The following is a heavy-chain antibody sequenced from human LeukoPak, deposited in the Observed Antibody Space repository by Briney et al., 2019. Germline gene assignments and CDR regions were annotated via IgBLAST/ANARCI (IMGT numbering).Heavy chain of an antibody. CDR1: GDSISSGGYS. CDR3: ARGWSGYYYYFDY. CDR2: IYTSGST. J-gene: IGHJ4*02. D-gene: IGHD3-3*01. Sequence: SETLSLTCAVSGDSISSGGYSWSWIRQPAGKGLEWIGRIYTSGSTNYNPSLKSRVTISVDTSKNQFSLKLSSVTAADTAVYYCARGWSGYYYYFDYWGQGTLVTVSS. V-gene: IGHV4-61*02.